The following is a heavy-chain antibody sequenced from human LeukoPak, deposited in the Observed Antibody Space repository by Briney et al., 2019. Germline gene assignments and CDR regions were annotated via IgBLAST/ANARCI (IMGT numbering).Heavy chain of an antibody. CDR2: IIPIFGTA. Sequence: ASVKVSCKASGGTFSSYAISWVRQAPGQGLEWMGGIIPIFGTANYAQKFQGRVTITADESTSTAYMELSSLRSEDTAAYYCARHPDYGMDVWGQGTTVTVSS. CDR3: ARHPDYGMDV. V-gene: IGHV1-69*13. J-gene: IGHJ6*02. CDR1: GGTFSSYA.